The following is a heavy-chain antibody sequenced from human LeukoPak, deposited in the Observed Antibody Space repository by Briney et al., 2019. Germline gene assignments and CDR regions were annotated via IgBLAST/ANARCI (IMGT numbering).Heavy chain of an antibody. CDR1: GGSISNYY. CDR3: QAGTGSSWP. CDR2: IYYSGST. Sequence: SETLSLTCTVSGGSISNYYWSWIRQPPGKGLEWIGYIYYSGSTNYNLSLKSRVTISVDTSKNQFSLKLSSVTAADTAVYYCQAGTGSSWPWGQGTLVTVSS. D-gene: IGHD6-13*01. V-gene: IGHV4-59*08. J-gene: IGHJ4*02.